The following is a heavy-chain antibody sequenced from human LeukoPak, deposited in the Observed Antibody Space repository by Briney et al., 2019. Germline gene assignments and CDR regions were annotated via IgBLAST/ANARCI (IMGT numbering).Heavy chain of an antibody. CDR1: GGSFSGYY. J-gene: IGHJ6*03. V-gene: IGHV4-34*01. Sequence: PSETLSLTCAVYGGSFSGYYWSSIRQPPGKGLEWIGEINHSGSTHYTPSLKSRVTISVDTSKNQFSLKLSSVTAADTAVYYCARAGIMVQGGITYYYSYYMDVWGKGTTVTVSS. CDR3: ARAGIMVQGGITYYYSYYMDV. CDR2: INHSGST. D-gene: IGHD3-10*01.